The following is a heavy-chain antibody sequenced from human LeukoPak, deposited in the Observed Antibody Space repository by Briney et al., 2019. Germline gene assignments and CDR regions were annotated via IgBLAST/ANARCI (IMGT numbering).Heavy chain of an antibody. CDR3: ARALGWFDP. CDR2: IYYSGST. CDR1: GGSISSSSYY. J-gene: IGHJ5*02. V-gene: IGHV4-39*07. D-gene: IGHD7-27*01. Sequence: KTSETLSLTCTVSGGSISSSSYYWGWIRQPPGKGLEWIGSIYYSGSTYYNPSLKSRVTMSVDTSKNQFSLKLSSVTAADTAVYYCARALGWFDPWGQGTLVTVSS.